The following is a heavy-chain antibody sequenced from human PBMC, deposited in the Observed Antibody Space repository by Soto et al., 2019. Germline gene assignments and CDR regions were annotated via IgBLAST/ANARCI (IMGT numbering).Heavy chain of an antibody. V-gene: IGHV3-73*02. CDR2: IRSKANSYAT. J-gene: IGHJ6*02. Sequence: EVQLVESGGGLVQPGGSLKLSCAASGFTFSGSAMHWVRQASGKGLEWVGRIRSKANSYATAYAASVKGRFTISRDDSKNMAYLQMNSLKTEDTAVYYCTRHPDYGGRFYYYGMDVWGQGTTVTVSS. CDR1: GFTFSGSA. D-gene: IGHD4-17*01. CDR3: TRHPDYGGRFYYYGMDV.